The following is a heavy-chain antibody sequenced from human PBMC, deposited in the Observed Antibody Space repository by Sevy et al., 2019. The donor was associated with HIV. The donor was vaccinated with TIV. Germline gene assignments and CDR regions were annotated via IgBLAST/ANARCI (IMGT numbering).Heavy chain of an antibody. CDR2: IKQDGSEK. J-gene: IGHJ4*02. Sequence: GGSLRLSCAASGFTFSSYWMSWVRQAPGKGLEWEDNIKQDGSEKYYVDSVKGRFTISRDNAKNSSYLQMNSLRAEDTAVYYGARDNPVSYYNYWGQGTLVTVSS. V-gene: IGHV3-7*01. D-gene: IGHD1-26*01. CDR1: GFTFSSYW. CDR3: ARDNPVSYYNY.